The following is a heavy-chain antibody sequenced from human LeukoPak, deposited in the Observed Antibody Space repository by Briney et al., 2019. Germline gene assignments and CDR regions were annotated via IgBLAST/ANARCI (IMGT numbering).Heavy chain of an antibody. V-gene: IGHV3-30*02. J-gene: IGHJ3*02. Sequence: GGSLRLSCAASGFTFRSYGMHWVRQAPGKGLEWVAFIRYDGNNKDYGDSVKGRFTISRDNSKNTLYLQMNSLRVEDTAVYYCAKGYGDLVAFDIWGQGTMVTVSS. CDR1: GFTFRSYG. CDR2: IRYDGNNK. D-gene: IGHD4-17*01. CDR3: AKGYGDLVAFDI.